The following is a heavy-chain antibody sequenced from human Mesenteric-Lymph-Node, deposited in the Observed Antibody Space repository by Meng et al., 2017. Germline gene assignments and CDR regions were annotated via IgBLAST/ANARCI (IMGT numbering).Heavy chain of an antibody. Sequence: EVQLVESGGGLVKPGGSLRLSCAASGFTFSSYSMNWVRQAPGKGLEWVSYISSNSYYISYAGSVKGRFTISRDNAKNSVYLQMNSLRAEDTAVYYCAEGSGSYAVAYWGQGTLVTVSS. CDR3: AEGSGSYAVAY. V-gene: IGHV3-21*01. CDR1: GFTFSSYS. CDR2: ISSNSYYI. J-gene: IGHJ4*02. D-gene: IGHD1-26*01.